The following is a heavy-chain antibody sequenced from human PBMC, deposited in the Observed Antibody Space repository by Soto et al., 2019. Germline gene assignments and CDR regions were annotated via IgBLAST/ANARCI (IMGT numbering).Heavy chain of an antibody. CDR2: IIPLFGTL. J-gene: IGHJ4*02. Sequence: QVKLVQSGTEVKRPGSSVKVSCKASGGTFSNYGLSWVRQAPGHGLQWMGGIIPLFGTLHNAREFQDRVTITADQSTGTASMDLRSLTYDDTAVYFCATTPFNMASAGSYYFDSCGQGILVNVSS. CDR1: GGTFSNYG. V-gene: IGHV1-69*01. D-gene: IGHD6-13*01. CDR3: ATTPFNMASAGSYYFDS.